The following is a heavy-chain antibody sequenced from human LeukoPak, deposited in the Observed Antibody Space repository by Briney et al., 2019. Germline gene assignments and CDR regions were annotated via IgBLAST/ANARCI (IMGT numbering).Heavy chain of an antibody. CDR3: ARLRGTTVTTLGYYYYYYMDV. CDR1: GGSISSSSYY. J-gene: IGHJ6*03. V-gene: IGHV4-39*07. D-gene: IGHD4-11*01. Sequence: PSETLSLTCTVSGGSISSSSYYWGWIRQPPGKGLEWIGSIYYSGSTYYNPSLKSRVTISVDTSKNQFSLKLSSVTAADTAVYYRARLRGTTVTTLGYYYYYYMDVWGKGTTVTVSS. CDR2: IYYSGST.